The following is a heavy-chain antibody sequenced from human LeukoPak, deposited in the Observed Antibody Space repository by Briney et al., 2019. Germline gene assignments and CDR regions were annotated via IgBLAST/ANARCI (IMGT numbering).Heavy chain of an antibody. Sequence: PGGSLRLSCAASGFTFSSYWMHWVRQAPGKGLVWVSRINSDGSSTSYADSVEGRFTISRDNAKNTLYLQMSSLRAEDTAVYYCARDLWSYYDSSGYDYDDYWGQGTLVTVSS. D-gene: IGHD3-22*01. CDR1: GFTFSSYW. J-gene: IGHJ4*02. CDR3: ARDLWSYYDSSGYDYDDY. CDR2: INSDGSST. V-gene: IGHV3-74*01.